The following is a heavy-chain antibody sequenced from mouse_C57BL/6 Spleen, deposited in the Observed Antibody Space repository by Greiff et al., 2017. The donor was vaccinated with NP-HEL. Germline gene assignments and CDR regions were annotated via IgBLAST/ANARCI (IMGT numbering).Heavy chain of an antibody. CDR1: GYTFTSYT. V-gene: IGHV1-4*01. CDR2: INPSSGYT. J-gene: IGHJ4*01. CDR3: ARWGYDYDGYYAMDY. Sequence: QVQLQQSGAELARPGASVKMSCKASGYTFTSYTMHWVKQRPGQGLEWIGYINPSSGYTKYNQKFKDTATLTADKSSSTAYMQLSSLTSEDSAVYYCARWGYDYDGYYAMDYWGQGTSVTVSS. D-gene: IGHD2-4*01.